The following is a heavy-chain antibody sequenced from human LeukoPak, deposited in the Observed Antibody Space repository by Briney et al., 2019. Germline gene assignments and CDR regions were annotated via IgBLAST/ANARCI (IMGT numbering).Heavy chain of an antibody. CDR1: GGSTSSYY. CDR3: ARGGGQQLVGGYYYYYYMDV. J-gene: IGHJ6*03. D-gene: IGHD6-13*01. CDR2: IYTSGST. Sequence: PSETLSLTCTVSGGSTSSYYWSWIRQPTGKGLEWIGRIYTSGSTNYNPSLKSRVTISVDKSKNQFSLKLSSVTAADTAVYYCARGGGQQLVGGYYYYYYMDVWGKGTTVTVSS. V-gene: IGHV4-4*07.